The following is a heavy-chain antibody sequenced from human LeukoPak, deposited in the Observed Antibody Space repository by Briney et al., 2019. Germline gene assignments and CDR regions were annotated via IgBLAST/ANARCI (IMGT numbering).Heavy chain of an antibody. CDR1: GYTFTGYY. V-gene: IGHV1-2*02. Sequence: GASVKVSCKASGYTFTGYYMHWVRQAPGQGLEWMGWINPNSGGTNYAQKFQGRVTMTGDTSISTAYMELSRLRSDDTAVYYCARMDSSGLFALVFVPPDYWGQGTLVTVSS. D-gene: IGHD6-19*01. CDR3: ARMDSSGLFALVFVPPDY. J-gene: IGHJ4*02. CDR2: INPNSGGT.